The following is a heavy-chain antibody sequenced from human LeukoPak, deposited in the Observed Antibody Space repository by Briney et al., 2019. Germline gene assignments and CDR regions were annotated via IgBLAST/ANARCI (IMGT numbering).Heavy chain of an antibody. J-gene: IGHJ3*02. Sequence: GGSLRLSCAASGLTFSSYWMHWVRHAPGKGLVWVSRINTDGSTTTYADSVKGRFTISRDNSKNTLYLQMNSLRVEDTAIYYCARAFRYGSGGTCYHHDAFDIWGQGTMVSVCS. CDR1: GLTFSSYW. D-gene: IGHD2-15*01. V-gene: IGHV3-74*01. CDR3: ARAFRYGSGGTCYHHDAFDI. CDR2: INTDGSTT.